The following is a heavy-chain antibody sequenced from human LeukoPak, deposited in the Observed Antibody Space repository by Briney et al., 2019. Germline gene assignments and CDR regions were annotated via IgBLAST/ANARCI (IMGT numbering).Heavy chain of an antibody. CDR1: GYTFTSYA. V-gene: IGHV1-3*01. Sequence: ASVKVSCKASGYTFTSYAMHWVRQAPGQRLEWMGWINAGNGNTKYSQKFQGRVTITRDTSASTAYMELSSLRSEGTAVYYCALPYDILTGYYNDEYFQHWGQGTLVTVSS. CDR3: ALPYDILTGYYNDEYFQH. CDR2: INAGNGNT. D-gene: IGHD3-9*01. J-gene: IGHJ1*01.